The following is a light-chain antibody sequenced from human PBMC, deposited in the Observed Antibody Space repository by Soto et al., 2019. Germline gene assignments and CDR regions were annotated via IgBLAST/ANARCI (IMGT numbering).Light chain of an antibody. J-gene: IGKJ1*01. V-gene: IGKV3-20*01. CDR2: GAS. CDR1: QSFTSRS. CDR3: QQYDSSPRT. Sequence: EIVLTQSPGTLSLSPGERATLSCRASQSFTSRSLAWYQQKPGLAPRLLISGASNRAAGIPDRFGGSGSGTDFTLTISRLEPEDFAVYYCQQYDSSPRTFGQGTKVDIK.